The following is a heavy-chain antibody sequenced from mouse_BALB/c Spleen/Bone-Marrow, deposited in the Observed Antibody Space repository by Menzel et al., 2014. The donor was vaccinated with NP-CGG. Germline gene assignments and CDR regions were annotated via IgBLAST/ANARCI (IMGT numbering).Heavy chain of an antibody. J-gene: IGHJ4*01. CDR2: ISTGSSTI. CDR3: ARSDGAMDY. D-gene: IGHD2-3*01. CDR1: GFTFSSLG. V-gene: IGHV5-17*02. Sequence: EVKLVESGGGLVQPGGSRKLPCAASGFTFSSLGMHWVRQAPEKGLEWVAYISTGSSTIYYADTVKGRFTISRDNPKNTLFLQMTSLRSEDTAMYYCARSDGAMDYWGQGTSVTVSS.